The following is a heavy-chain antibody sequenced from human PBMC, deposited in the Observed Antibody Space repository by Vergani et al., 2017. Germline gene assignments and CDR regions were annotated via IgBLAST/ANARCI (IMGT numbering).Heavy chain of an antibody. CDR2: IYYSGNT. Sequence: QVQLQESGPGVVKPSETLSLTCTVSGGSIGSYYWNWIRQSPGKGLEWIGYIYYSGNTNYNPSLESRVIISVDTSKNQFSLKLNSVTAEDTAVYYCARGPHSDPWGQGTLVTVSS. CDR3: ARGPHSDP. J-gene: IGHJ5*02. V-gene: IGHV4-59*01. CDR1: GGSIGSYY.